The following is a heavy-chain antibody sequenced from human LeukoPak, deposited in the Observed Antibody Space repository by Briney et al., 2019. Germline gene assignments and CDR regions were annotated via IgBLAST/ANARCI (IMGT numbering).Heavy chain of an antibody. J-gene: IGHJ4*02. D-gene: IGHD2-15*01. CDR3: AQGAGYCSGGSCYSIDY. Sequence: GRPLRLSCAASGFTFSSYGMHGVRQAPGKGLEGVAVISYDGSNKYYADSVKGRFTISRDNSKNTLYLQMNSLRAENTAVYYCAQGAGYCSGGSCYSIDYWGQGTLVTVSS. V-gene: IGHV3-30*18. CDR2: ISYDGSNK. CDR1: GFTFSSYG.